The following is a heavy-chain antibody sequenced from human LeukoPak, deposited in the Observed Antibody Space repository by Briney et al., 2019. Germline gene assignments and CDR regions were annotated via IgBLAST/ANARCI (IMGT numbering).Heavy chain of an antibody. D-gene: IGHD3-22*01. CDR3: AKTPWSYYDSSGYYGFGY. Sequence: GGSLRLSCAASGLTFSSYAMSWVRQAPGKGLEWVSAISGSGGSTYYADSVKGRFTISRGNSKNTLYLQMNSLRAEDTAVYYCAKTPWSYYDSSGYYGFGYWGQGTLVTVSS. V-gene: IGHV3-23*01. CDR2: ISGSGGST. J-gene: IGHJ4*02. CDR1: GLTFSSYA.